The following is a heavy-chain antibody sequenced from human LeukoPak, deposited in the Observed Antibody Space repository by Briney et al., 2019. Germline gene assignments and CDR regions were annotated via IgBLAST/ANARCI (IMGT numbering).Heavy chain of an antibody. CDR2: IYYSGST. V-gene: IGHV4-59*01. J-gene: IGHJ4*02. D-gene: IGHD6-13*01. Sequence: SETLSLTCTLSGGSISSYYWSWIRQPPGKGLEWIGYIYYSGSTNYNPPLKSRVTISVDTSKNQFSLKLSSVTAADTAVYYCARVRAAALCYFADWGQGTLVTVSS. CDR1: GGSISSYY. CDR3: ARVRAAALCYFAD.